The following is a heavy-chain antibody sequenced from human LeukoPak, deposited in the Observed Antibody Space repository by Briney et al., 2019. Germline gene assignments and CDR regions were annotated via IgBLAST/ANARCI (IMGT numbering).Heavy chain of an antibody. J-gene: IGHJ4*02. CDR3: ARDAHGAKFDY. CDR1: GYTFTSYY. V-gene: IGHV1-46*01. Sequence: ASVKVSCKASGYTFTSYYMHWVRQAPGQGLEWMGIINPSGGSTSYAQKFQGRVTMIRDTSTSTVYMELSSLRSEDTAVYYCARDAHGAKFDYWGQGTLVTVSS. CDR2: INPSGGST.